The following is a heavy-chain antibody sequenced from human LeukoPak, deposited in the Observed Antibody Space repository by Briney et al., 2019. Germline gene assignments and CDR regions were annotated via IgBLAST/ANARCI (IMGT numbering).Heavy chain of an antibody. V-gene: IGHV3-48*03. CDR1: GFTFSSYE. Sequence: GGSLRLSCAASGFTFSSYEMNWVRQAPGKGLEWVSYISSSGSTIYYADSVKGRFTISRDSAKNSLYLQMNSLRAEDTAEYYCARQSPVRDHYYDSSGPLDYWGQGTLLTVSS. CDR3: ARQSPVRDHYYDSSGPLDY. CDR2: ISSSGSTI. D-gene: IGHD3-22*01. J-gene: IGHJ4*02.